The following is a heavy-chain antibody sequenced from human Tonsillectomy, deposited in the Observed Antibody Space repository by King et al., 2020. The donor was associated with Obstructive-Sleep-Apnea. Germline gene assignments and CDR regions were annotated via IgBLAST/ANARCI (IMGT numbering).Heavy chain of an antibody. CDR2: INHIGST. J-gene: IGHJ6*02. D-gene: IGHD6-6*01. CDR1: GGSFSGHY. CDR3: AGGSNYDYYYGLDV. V-gene: IGHV4-34*01. Sequence: VQLQQWGAGLLQPSETLSLTCAVYGGSFSGHYWSWIRQPPEKGLEWIGEINHIGSTNSNPSLKSRVTISVDTSKNQFSLKLSSVTAADTAVYYCAGGSNYDYYYGLDVWGQGTTVTVSS.